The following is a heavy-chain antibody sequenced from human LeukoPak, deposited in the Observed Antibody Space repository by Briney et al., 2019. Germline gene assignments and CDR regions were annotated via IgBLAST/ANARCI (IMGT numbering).Heavy chain of an antibody. V-gene: IGHV1-69*13. CDR3: ARGDLAYCGGDCSYYFDY. Sequence: SVTVSCTASGGTFSSYAISWVRQAPGQGLEWMGGIIPIFGTANYAQKFQGRVMITADESTSTAYMELSSLRSEDTAVYYCARGDLAYCGGDCSYYFDYWGQGTLVTVSS. CDR1: GGTFSSYA. D-gene: IGHD2-21*02. J-gene: IGHJ4*02. CDR2: IIPIFGTA.